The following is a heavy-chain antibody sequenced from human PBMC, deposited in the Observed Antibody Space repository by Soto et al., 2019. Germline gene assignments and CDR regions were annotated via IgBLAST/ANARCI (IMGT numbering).Heavy chain of an antibody. CDR1: GYTLTELS. CDR3: ATSEQSVYYDFWSGWAFDI. D-gene: IGHD3-3*01. V-gene: IGHV1-24*01. Sequence: ASVKVSCKVSGYTLTELSMHWVRQAPGKGLEWMGGFDPEDGETIYAQKFQGRVTMTEDTSTDTAYMELSSLRSEDTAVYYCATSEQSVYYDFWSGWAFDIWGQGTMVTVSS. J-gene: IGHJ3*02. CDR2: FDPEDGET.